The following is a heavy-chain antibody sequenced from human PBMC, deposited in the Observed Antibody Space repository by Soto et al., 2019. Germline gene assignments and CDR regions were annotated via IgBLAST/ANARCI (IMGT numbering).Heavy chain of an antibody. CDR1: GFTFSSYW. D-gene: IGHD3-16*01. CDR3: ASTSGARGYYYYYGMDV. CDR2: IKQDGSEK. Sequence: GGSLRLSCAASGFTFSSYWMRWVRQAPGKGLEWVANIKQDGSEKYYVDSVKGRFTISRDNAKNSLYLQMNSLRAEDTAVYYCASTSGARGYYYYYGMDVWGQGTTVTVSS. V-gene: IGHV3-7*03. J-gene: IGHJ6*02.